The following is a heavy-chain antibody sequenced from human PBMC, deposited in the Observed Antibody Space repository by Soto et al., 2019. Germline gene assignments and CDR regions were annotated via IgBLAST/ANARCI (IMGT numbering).Heavy chain of an antibody. J-gene: IGHJ3*02. D-gene: IGHD7-27*01. CDR3: ARDLRVWGSDAFDI. CDR1: GFTVSSHY. V-gene: IGHV3-53*02. CDR2: IYSGGST. Sequence: EVQLVETGGGLIQPGGSLRLSCAASGFTVSSHYMSWVRQAPGKGLEWVSVIYSGGSTYYADSVKGRFTISRDNSKNTLYLQMNSLRAEDTAVYYCARDLRVWGSDAFDIWGQGTMVTVSS.